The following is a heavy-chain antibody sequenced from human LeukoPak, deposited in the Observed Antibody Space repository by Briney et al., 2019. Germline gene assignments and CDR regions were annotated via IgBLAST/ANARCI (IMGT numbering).Heavy chain of an antibody. V-gene: IGHV5-51*01. Sequence: GASLKISRKGSGYSFTNYWIGWVRQMPGKGLEWLGIIFPDDSDTRYSPSFQGQVTISADKSISTAYLQWSSLKASDSATYYCARRDILTGILDYWGQGTLVTVSS. J-gene: IGHJ4*02. CDR3: ARRDILTGILDY. CDR1: GYSFTNYW. D-gene: IGHD3-9*01. CDR2: IFPDDSDT.